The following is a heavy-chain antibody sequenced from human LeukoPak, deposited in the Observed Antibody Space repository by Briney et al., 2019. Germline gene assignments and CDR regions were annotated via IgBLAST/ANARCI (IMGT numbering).Heavy chain of an antibody. Sequence: EASVKVSCKAPGYTFTSYGISWVRQAPGQGLEWMGWISAYNGNTNYAQKLQGRVTMTTDTSTSTAYMELRSLRSDDTAVYYCARDDYGDSGPLFDYWGQGTLVTVSS. D-gene: IGHD4-17*01. CDR1: GYTFTSYG. J-gene: IGHJ4*02. CDR3: ARDDYGDSGPLFDY. CDR2: ISAYNGNT. V-gene: IGHV1-18*01.